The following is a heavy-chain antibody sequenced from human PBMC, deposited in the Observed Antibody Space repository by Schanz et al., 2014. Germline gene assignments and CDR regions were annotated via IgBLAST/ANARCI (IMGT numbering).Heavy chain of an antibody. CDR2: IKQDESER. CDR1: GFTFSTYW. Sequence: EEQLVESGGGLVQPGGSLRLSCAASGFTFSTYWMSWVRQAPGKGLEWVANIKQDESERSYVDSVKGRFTISRDNAKNSLYLQMNSLRAEDTAVYYCARDKGGYYPFDYWGQGTLVTVSS. J-gene: IGHJ4*02. V-gene: IGHV3-7*01. D-gene: IGHD3-3*01. CDR3: ARDKGGYYPFDY.